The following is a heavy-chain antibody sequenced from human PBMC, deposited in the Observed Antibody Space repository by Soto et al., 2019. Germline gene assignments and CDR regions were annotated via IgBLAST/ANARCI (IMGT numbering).Heavy chain of an antibody. Sequence: ETLSLTCTVSGDSVSSSSYYWDWIRQPPGKGLEWIASIYYSGSTNYKPSLKSRVTISVDTSKNQFSLKLSSVTAADTAVYYCARVVLRSWKSGGAFDIWGQGTMVTVSS. J-gene: IGHJ3*02. CDR2: IYYSGST. CDR3: ARVVLRSWKSGGAFDI. CDR1: GDSVSSSSYY. D-gene: IGHD4-17*01. V-gene: IGHV4-39*07.